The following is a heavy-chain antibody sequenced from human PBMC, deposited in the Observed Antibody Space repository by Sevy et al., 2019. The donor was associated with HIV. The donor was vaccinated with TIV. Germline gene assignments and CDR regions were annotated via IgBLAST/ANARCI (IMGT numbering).Heavy chain of an antibody. J-gene: IGHJ4*02. D-gene: IGHD2-21*02. CDR2: ISAYNGNT. V-gene: IGHV1-18*01. CDR1: GYTFTSYG. Sequence: ASVKVSCKASGYTFTSYGISWVRQAPGQGLEWMGWISAYNGNTNYAQTLQGRVTMTTDTSTSTGYMELRSLRSDDTAVYYCARDLGGYGGNSIDYWGQGTLVTVSS. CDR3: ARDLGGYGGNSIDY.